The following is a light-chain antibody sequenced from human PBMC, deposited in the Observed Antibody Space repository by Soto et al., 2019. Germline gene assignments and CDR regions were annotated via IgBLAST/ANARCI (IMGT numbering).Light chain of an antibody. J-gene: IGKJ1*01. Sequence: EIVLTQSPGTLSLSPGERATLSCRASQSVSVHLAWYQQKPGQAPRLLIYDASNRATGIPARFSGSGSGTDFILTISSLEPEDFAVYHCVQRTTWPWTCGQGSKVEIK. CDR1: QSVSVH. CDR3: VQRTTWPWT. CDR2: DAS. V-gene: IGKV3-11*01.